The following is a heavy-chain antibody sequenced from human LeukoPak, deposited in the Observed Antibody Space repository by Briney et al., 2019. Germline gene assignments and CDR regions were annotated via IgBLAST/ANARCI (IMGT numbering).Heavy chain of an antibody. CDR2: ISYDGSNK. CDR1: GFTFSSYG. CDR3: AKDRRARGSYYGVDP. V-gene: IGHV3-30*18. J-gene: IGHJ5*02. D-gene: IGHD1-26*01. Sequence: PGGSLRLSCAASGFTFSSYGMHWVRQAPGKGLEWVAVISYDGSNKYYADSVKGRFTISRDNSKNTLYLQMNGLRAEDTAVYYCAKDRRARGSYYGVDPWGQGTLVTVSP.